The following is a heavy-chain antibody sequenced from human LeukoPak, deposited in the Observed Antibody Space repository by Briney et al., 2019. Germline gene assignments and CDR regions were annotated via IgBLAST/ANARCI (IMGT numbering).Heavy chain of an antibody. Sequence: GGSLRPSCAVSGLAFSRYSVSWVRQAAGEGLGWVGSVRGSGGSTYHADSVKDPFSLPRDIPKNRLYLEMNRVIGEDAAVYYCAKDLGLQLYNWSERPFDYWGQGTLVTVSS. D-gene: IGHD1-1*01. CDR2: VRGSGGST. CDR3: AKDLGLQLYNWSERPFDY. V-gene: IGHV3-23*01. J-gene: IGHJ4*02. CDR1: GLAFSRYS.